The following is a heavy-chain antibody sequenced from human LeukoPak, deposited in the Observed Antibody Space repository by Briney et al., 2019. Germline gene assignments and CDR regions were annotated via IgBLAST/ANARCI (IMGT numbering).Heavy chain of an antibody. J-gene: IGHJ2*01. CDR2: INPSGGST. D-gene: IGHD3-10*01. CDR1: GYTFTSYY. V-gene: IGHV1-46*01. CDR3: ASSTGPYWYFDL. Sequence: ASVNVSCKASGYTFTSYYMHWVRQAPGQGLEWMGIINPSGGSTSYAQKFQGGVTMTRDTSTSTVYMELSSLRSEDTAVYYCASSTGPYWYFDLWGRGTLVTVSS.